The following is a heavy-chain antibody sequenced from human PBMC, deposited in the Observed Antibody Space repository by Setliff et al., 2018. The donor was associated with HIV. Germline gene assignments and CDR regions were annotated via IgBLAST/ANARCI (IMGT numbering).Heavy chain of an antibody. D-gene: IGHD6-19*01. CDR1: GYSFTSYW. CDR3: ARSGKAVGSAGLGAFDI. V-gene: IGHV5-51*01. CDR2: IYPGDSHT. Sequence: GESLKISCTGSGYSFTSYWIGWVRQMPGKGLEWMGIIYPGDSHTRYSPSFQGQVTISADKSISTAYLQCSSLKASDTAMYYCARSGKAVGSAGLGAFDIWGQGTMVTGS. J-gene: IGHJ3*02.